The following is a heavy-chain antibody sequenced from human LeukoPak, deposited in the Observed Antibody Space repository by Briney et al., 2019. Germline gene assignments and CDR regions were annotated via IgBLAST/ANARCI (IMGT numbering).Heavy chain of an antibody. CDR1: GGSLSGYY. D-gene: IGHD6-19*01. V-gene: IGHV4-34*01. J-gene: IGHJ6*04. Sequence: SETLSLTCAVYGGSLSGYYWTWLRQPPAKGLEWIGEINQSGSTNYNPSLKSRVTISIDTSKNQFSLNLSSVTAADTAVYYCSRAAGIPHPSDVWGKGTTVTVSS. CDR2: INQSGST. CDR3: SRAAGIPHPSDV.